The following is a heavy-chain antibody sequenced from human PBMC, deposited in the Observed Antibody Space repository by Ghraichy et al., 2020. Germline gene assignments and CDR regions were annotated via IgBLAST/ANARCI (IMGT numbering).Heavy chain of an antibody. D-gene: IGHD4-17*01. CDR1: GFTFSSYG. CDR2: IWYDGSNK. J-gene: IGHJ5*02. CDR3: VRVLAPYGFDP. V-gene: IGHV3-33*01. Sequence: GESLNISCAASGFTFSSYGMHWVRQAPGKGLDWVALIWYDGSNKYYADSVKGRFTISRDNSKNTLYLQMNSLRAEDTAVYYCVRVLAPYGFDPWGQGTLVTVSS.